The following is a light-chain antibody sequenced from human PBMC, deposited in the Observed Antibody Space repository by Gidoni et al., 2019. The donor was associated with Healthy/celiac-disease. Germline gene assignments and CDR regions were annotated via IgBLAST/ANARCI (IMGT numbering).Light chain of an antibody. CDR3: SSYTSSSTRV. J-gene: IGLJ1*01. Sequence: GSPGQSITTPCTGTSSHVGGYNYVSWYQQHPGKAPKLMIYDVSNRPSGVSNRFSGSKSGNTASLTISGLQAEDEADYYCSSYTSSSTRVFGTGTKLTVL. CDR1: SSHVGGYNY. CDR2: DVS. V-gene: IGLV2-14*03.